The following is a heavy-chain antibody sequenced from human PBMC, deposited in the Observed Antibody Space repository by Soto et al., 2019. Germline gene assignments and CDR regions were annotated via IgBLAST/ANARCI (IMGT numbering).Heavy chain of an antibody. CDR1: GYSFTSYW. Sequence: GESLKISCKGSGYSFTSYWISWVRQMPGKGLEWMGRIDPSDSYTNYSPSFQGHVTISADKSISTAYLQWSSLKASDTAMYYCARSRITGTTSDYYYGMDVWGQGTTVTVSS. V-gene: IGHV5-10-1*01. D-gene: IGHD1-20*01. CDR2: IDPSDSYT. J-gene: IGHJ6*02. CDR3: ARSRITGTTSDYYYGMDV.